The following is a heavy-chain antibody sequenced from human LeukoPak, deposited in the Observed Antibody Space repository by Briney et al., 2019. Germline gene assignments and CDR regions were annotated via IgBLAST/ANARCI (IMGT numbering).Heavy chain of an antibody. D-gene: IGHD2-15*01. CDR2: IIPIFGIA. J-gene: IGHJ4*02. V-gene: IGHV1-69*04. CDR1: EGTFSSYA. Sequence: ASVKVSCKASEGTFSSYAISWVRQAPGQGLKWMGRIIPIFGIANYAQKFQGRVTITADKSTSTAYMELSSLRSEDTAVYYCARDRGCSGGSCYSTGNYFDYWGQGTLVTVSS. CDR3: ARDRGCSGGSCYSTGNYFDY.